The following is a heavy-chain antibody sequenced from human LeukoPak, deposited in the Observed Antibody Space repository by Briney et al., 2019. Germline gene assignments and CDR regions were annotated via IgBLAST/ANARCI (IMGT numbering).Heavy chain of an antibody. V-gene: IGHV4-39*01. Sequence: SETLSLTCTVSGGSISSGGYYWGWIRQPPGKGLEWIGSIYYSGSTYYNPSLKSRVTISVDTSKNQFSLKLSSVTAADTAVYYCARLGRGPDNFGENPYFDYWGQGTLVTVSS. CDR3: ARLGRGPDNFGENPYFDY. CDR1: GGSISSGGYY. J-gene: IGHJ4*02. CDR2: IYYSGST. D-gene: IGHD3-10*01.